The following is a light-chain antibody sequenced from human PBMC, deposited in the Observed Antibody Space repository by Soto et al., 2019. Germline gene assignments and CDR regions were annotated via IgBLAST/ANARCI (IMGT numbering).Light chain of an antibody. Sequence: SALTQPASVSGSPGQSMTISCTGTSSDFGGYNYVSWYQQHPGKAPKLMIYDVSNRPSGVSNRFSGSKSGNTASLTISGLQAEDEADYYCSSYTSSSTLLYVFGTGTKLTVL. J-gene: IGLJ1*01. CDR2: DVS. V-gene: IGLV2-14*01. CDR3: SSYTSSSTLLYV. CDR1: SSDFGGYNY.